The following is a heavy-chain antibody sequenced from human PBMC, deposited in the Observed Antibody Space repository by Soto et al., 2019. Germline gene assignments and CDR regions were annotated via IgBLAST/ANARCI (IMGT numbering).Heavy chain of an antibody. CDR1: GYTFNRYA. V-gene: IGHV1-3*04. CDR2: ISTSSGDT. CDR3: ARDIQDCSGGSCGYYFDY. Sequence: QVHLVQSEAEVKKPGASVKVSCKASGYTFNRYAIHWVRQAPGQSLEGMGWISTSSGDTKYSEKIQGRATITRDTSASTAYLELGSLSSEDTAVYYCARDIQDCSGGSCGYYFDYWGQGTLVTVSA. D-gene: IGHD2-15*01. J-gene: IGHJ4*02.